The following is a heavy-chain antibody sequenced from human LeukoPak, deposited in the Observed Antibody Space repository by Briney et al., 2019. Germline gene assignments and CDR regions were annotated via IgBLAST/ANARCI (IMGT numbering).Heavy chain of an antibody. Sequence: ASVKVSCKASGYTFSNYYIHWVRQAPGQGLEWMGIINPSGGSRSYAQKFQGRLTVTRDTSTSTVYMELSSLRSEDTAVYYCAREIGPIQLHLWGSAFDYWGQGTLVTVSS. CDR1: GYTFSNYY. CDR3: AREIGPIQLHLWGSAFDY. J-gene: IGHJ4*02. CDR2: INPSGGSR. D-gene: IGHD5-18*01. V-gene: IGHV1-46*01.